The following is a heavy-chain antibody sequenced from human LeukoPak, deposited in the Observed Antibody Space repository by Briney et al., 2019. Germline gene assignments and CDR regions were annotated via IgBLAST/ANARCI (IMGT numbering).Heavy chain of an antibody. J-gene: IGHJ6*03. D-gene: IGHD3-10*01. CDR1: GYSFTSYW. Sequence: GESLKISCKGSGYSFTSYWIGWVRQMPGKGLEWMGIIYPGDSDTRYSPSFQGQVTISADKSISTAYLQWSSLKASDTAMYYCARHLYYYGSGYYYYYMDVWGKGTTVTVSS. CDR3: ARHLYYYGSGYYYYYMDV. V-gene: IGHV5-51*01. CDR2: IYPGDSDT.